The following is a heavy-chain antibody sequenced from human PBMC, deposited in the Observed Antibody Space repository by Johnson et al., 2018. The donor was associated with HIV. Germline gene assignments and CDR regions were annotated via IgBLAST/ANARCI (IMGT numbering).Heavy chain of an antibody. Sequence: VQLVESGGGLVQPGRSLRLSCAASGFTFNDYAMHWVRQAPGKGLEWVSGISWNSGSLGYADSVKGRFTISRDNAKNSLYLQMNSLRAEDTAVYYCASSQGSGEGAFDIWGQGTVVTVSS. CDR2: ISWNSGSL. J-gene: IGHJ3*02. V-gene: IGHV3-9*01. D-gene: IGHD2-21*01. CDR3: ASSQGSGEGAFDI. CDR1: GFTFNDYA.